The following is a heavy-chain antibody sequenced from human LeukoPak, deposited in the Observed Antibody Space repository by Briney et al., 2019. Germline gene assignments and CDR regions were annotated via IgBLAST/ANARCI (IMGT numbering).Heavy chain of an antibody. CDR2: IKQDGSEK. Sequence: GGSLRLSCAASGFTLSSYWMTWVRQAPGKGLEWVAYIKQDGSEKYYMDSVKGRFTISRDNAKNSLYLQTNSLRAEDTAVYYCAGHYDSSGYRVDVFDIWGQGTMVTVSS. V-gene: IGHV3-7*01. J-gene: IGHJ3*02. CDR1: GFTLSSYW. CDR3: AGHYDSSGYRVDVFDI. D-gene: IGHD3-22*01.